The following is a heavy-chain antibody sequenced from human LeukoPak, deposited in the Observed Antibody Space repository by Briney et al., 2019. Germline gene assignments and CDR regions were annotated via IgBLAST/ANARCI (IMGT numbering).Heavy chain of an antibody. J-gene: IGHJ4*02. CDR3: ARGRGLGVVSPYFDY. Sequence: PGGSLRLSCVVSGFSVSNNYIIWVRQAPGNGLERVSVIYGDGRTSHSASVRGRFTISRDNSKSIVSLQMNNLRAEDTAVYYCARGRGLGVVSPYFDYWGQGTLVTVSS. CDR2: IYGDGRT. V-gene: IGHV3-53*01. D-gene: IGHD3-3*01. CDR1: GFSVSNNY.